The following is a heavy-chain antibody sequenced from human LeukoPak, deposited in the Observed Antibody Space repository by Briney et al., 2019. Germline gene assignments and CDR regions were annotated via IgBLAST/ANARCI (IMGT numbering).Heavy chain of an antibody. CDR3: ARGTDWFDP. CDR1: GGSISSYY. V-gene: IGHV4-59*08. Sequence: PSETLSLTCTVSGGSISSYYWSWIRQPPGKGLDWIGYVYYSGSSNYNPSLKSRVTISVDTSKNQFSLKLSSVTAADTAVYYCARGTDWFDPWGQGTLVTVSS. CDR2: VYYSGSS. J-gene: IGHJ5*02. D-gene: IGHD1-1*01.